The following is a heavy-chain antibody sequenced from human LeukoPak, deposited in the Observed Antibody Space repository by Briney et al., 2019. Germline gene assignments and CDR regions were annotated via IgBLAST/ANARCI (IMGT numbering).Heavy chain of an antibody. CDR2: ISSSSSYI. D-gene: IGHD2-21*02. Sequence: GGSLRLSCAASRFTFSSYSTNWVRQAPGKGLEWVSSISSSSSYIYYADSVKGRFTISRDNAKNSLYLQMNSLRAEDTAVYYCARMHIVVVTARGAAWDYYYMDVWGKGTTVTISS. J-gene: IGHJ6*03. CDR3: ARMHIVVVTARGAAWDYYYMDV. V-gene: IGHV3-21*01. CDR1: RFTFSSYS.